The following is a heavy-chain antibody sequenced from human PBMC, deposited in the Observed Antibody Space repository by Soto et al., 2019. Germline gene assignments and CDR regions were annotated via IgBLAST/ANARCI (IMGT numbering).Heavy chain of an antibody. Sequence: GGSLRLSCAASGFIFSSYAMGWVRQTPGKGLEWVSAITRSGGDTYYIESVKGRFAISRDNSKNTLYLQMTSLRAEDTALYYCAKLGSSTWSPHYYFDYWGQGSLVTVSS. D-gene: IGHD6-13*01. CDR1: GFIFSSYA. J-gene: IGHJ4*02. CDR3: AKLGSSTWSPHYYFDY. V-gene: IGHV3-23*01. CDR2: ITRSGGDT.